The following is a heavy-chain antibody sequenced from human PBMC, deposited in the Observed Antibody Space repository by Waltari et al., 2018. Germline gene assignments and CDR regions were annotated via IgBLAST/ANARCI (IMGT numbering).Heavy chain of an antibody. CDR3: EREKSGRRSCCWCCRLRPFDY. CDR1: GGSFSDYY. CDR2: ISHSGTT. V-gene: IGHV4-34*01. J-gene: IGHJ4*02. Sequence: QVQLHQWGAGRLRPSDTLSLSCAVSGGSFSDYYCSCISQPPGKGPEWIREISHSGTTECDPHRMGRVTMSVDTSKRQLSLALSSRMAADTAVYDCEREKSGRRSCCWCCRLRPFDYWGQRNLAAVS. D-gene: IGHD6-13*01.